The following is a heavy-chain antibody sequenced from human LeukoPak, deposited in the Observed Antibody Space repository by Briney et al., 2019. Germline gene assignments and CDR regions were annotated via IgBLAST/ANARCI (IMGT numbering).Heavy chain of an antibody. V-gene: IGHV3-30*04. CDR3: AKHPQGNLYYYYYYMDV. CDR1: GFTFSSYA. D-gene: IGHD1-14*01. CDR2: ISYDGSNK. Sequence: PGGSLRLSCAASGFTFSSYAMHWVRQAPGKGLEWVAVISYDGSNKYYADSVKGRFTISRDNSKNTLYLQMNSLRAEDTAVYYCAKHPQGNLYYYYYYMDVWGKGTTVTVSS. J-gene: IGHJ6*03.